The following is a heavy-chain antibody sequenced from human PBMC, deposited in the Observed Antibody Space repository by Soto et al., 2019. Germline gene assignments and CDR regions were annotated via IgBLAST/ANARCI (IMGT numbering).Heavy chain of an antibody. CDR2: IYYSGST. V-gene: IGHV4-39*01. CDR1: GGSISSSSYY. D-gene: IGHD1-7*01. J-gene: IGHJ5*02. CDR3: ARLKVRYNWNYGWFDP. Sequence: QLQLQESGPGLVKPSETLSLTCTVSGGSISSSSYYWGWIRQPPGKGLEWIGSIYYSGSTYYNPSLKSRVTISVDTSKNQFSLKLSSVTAADTAVYYCARLKVRYNWNYGWFDPWGQGTLVTVSS.